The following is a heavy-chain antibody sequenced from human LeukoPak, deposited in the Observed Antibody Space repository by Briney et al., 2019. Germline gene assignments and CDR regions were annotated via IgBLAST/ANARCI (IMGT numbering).Heavy chain of an antibody. CDR1: GFTFSNAW. V-gene: IGHV3-15*01. D-gene: IGHD6-13*01. CDR3: TTDNAAGMDV. J-gene: IGHJ6*02. Sequence: PGGSLRLSCAASGFTFSNAWMSWVRQAPGKGLEWVSLIRDKPDGGTTDYAAPVKGRFTISRDDSKSMLYLQMNSLKTEDTAVYYCTTDNAAGMDVWGQGTTVTVSS. CDR2: IRDKPDGGTT.